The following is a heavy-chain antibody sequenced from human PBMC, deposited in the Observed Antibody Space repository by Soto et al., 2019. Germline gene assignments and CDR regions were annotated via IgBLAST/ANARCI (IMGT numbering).Heavy chain of an antibody. CDR3: AKDRITIFGVVIHNTEPFDY. CDR1: GFTFSSYA. D-gene: IGHD3-3*01. CDR2: ISGSGGST. J-gene: IGHJ4*02. Sequence: GGSLRLSCAASGFTFSSYAMSWVRQAPGKGLEWVSAISGSGGSTYYADSVKGRFTISRDNSKNTLYLQMNSLRAEDTAVYYCAKDRITIFGVVIHNTEPFDYWGQGTLVTVDS. V-gene: IGHV3-23*01.